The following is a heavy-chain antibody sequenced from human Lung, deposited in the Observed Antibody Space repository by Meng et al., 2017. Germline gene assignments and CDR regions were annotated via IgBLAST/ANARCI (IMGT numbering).Heavy chain of an antibody. CDR2: IYHSGST. Sequence: QAQHQRWGAGLVKPSETLSLTCVAAGGSFSDYYGTWTRQPPGKGLEWIGEIYHSGSTNYNPSLRSRATISVDTSQTNLSLKLSSVTAADSAVYYCARGPITTAHDFDYWGQGTLVTVSS. J-gene: IGHJ4*02. V-gene: IGHV4-34*01. D-gene: IGHD3-10*01. CDR3: ARGPITTAHDFDY. CDR1: GGSFSDYY.